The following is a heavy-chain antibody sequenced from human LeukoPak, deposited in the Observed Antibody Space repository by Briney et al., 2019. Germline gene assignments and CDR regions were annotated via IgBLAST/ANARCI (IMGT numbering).Heavy chain of an antibody. CDR1: GGSISSSSYF. CDR2: IYYSGST. CDR3: ARVPRDIVLMVYASPGYMDV. D-gene: IGHD2-8*01. V-gene: IGHV4-39*07. Sequence: KPSETLSLTCTVSGGSISSSSYFWGWLGQPPGKGLDWIGSIYYSGSTYYNPSLKSRVTISVDTSKNQFSLKLSSVTAADTAVYYCARVPRDIVLMVYASPGYMDVWGKGATVTVSS. J-gene: IGHJ6*03.